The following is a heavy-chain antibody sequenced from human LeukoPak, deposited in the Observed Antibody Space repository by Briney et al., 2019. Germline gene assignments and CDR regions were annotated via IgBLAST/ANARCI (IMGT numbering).Heavy chain of an antibody. D-gene: IGHD4-17*01. CDR1: GGSISSYY. Sequence: SETLSLTCTVSGGSISSYYWSWIRQPPGKGLEWIGYIYYSGSTNYNPSLKSRVTISVDTSKNQFSLQLSSVTAADTAVYYCARGNLRLRSFDYWGQGTLVTVSS. J-gene: IGHJ4*02. CDR2: IYYSGST. CDR3: ARGNLRLRSFDY. V-gene: IGHV4-59*01.